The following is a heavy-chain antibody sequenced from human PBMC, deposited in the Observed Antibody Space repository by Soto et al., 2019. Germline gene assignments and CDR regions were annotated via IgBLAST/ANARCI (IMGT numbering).Heavy chain of an antibody. J-gene: IGHJ5*02. CDR3: GRGLKDTAMVTEWFDP. Sequence: PSETLSLTCTVSGGSISSYYWSWIRQPPGKGLEWIGYIYYSGSTNYNPSLKSRVTISVDTSKNQFSLKLSSVTAADTAVYYCGRGLKDTAMVTEWFDPWGQGTLVTVSS. V-gene: IGHV4-59*01. D-gene: IGHD5-18*01. CDR1: GGSISSYY. CDR2: IYYSGST.